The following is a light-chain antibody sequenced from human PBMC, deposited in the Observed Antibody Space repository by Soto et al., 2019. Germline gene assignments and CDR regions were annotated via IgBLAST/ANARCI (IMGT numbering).Light chain of an antibody. CDR1: SNDIGPYNY. CDR2: AVT. CDR3: TSYTSIIAVV. Sequence: QSALTQPASVSGSPGQSITISCTGTSNDIGPYNYVSWYQQHPGKAPKLLIYAVTNRASGVSDRFSGSKSGRTASLTISGLQAEDEADYYCTSYTSIIAVVFGGGTKLTVL. V-gene: IGLV2-14*01. J-gene: IGLJ2*01.